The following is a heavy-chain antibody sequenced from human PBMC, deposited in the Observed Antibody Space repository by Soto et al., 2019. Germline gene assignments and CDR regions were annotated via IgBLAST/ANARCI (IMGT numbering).Heavy chain of an antibody. V-gene: IGHV1-46*01. Sequence: ASVKVSCKASGYTFTSYYMHWVRQAPGQGLEWMGIINPSGGSTSYAQKFQGRVTMTRDTSTSTVYIELSSLRSEDTAVYYCGRDHNTIFGVVPKPDAFDIWGQGTMVTVSS. D-gene: IGHD3-3*01. CDR1: GYTFTSYY. CDR3: GRDHNTIFGVVPKPDAFDI. J-gene: IGHJ3*02. CDR2: INPSGGST.